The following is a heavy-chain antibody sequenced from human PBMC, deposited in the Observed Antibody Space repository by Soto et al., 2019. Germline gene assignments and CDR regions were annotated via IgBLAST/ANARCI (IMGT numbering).Heavy chain of an antibody. CDR3: ARVVVVIPPGYYYAMDV. D-gene: IGHD3-22*01. CDR1: GFTFSSFH. V-gene: IGHV3-48*02. Sequence: GGSLRLSCAASGFTFSSFHMNWVRQAPGRGLEWVAYNTSSSDTIYYSDSVKGRFTISRDNGKNSLFLQMNSLRDEDTAVYYCARVVVVIPPGYYYAMDVRGQGTTVTVSS. J-gene: IGHJ6*02. CDR2: NTSSSDTI.